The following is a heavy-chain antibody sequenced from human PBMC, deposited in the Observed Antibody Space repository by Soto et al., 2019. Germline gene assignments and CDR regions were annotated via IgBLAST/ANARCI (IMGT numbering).Heavy chain of an antibody. D-gene: IGHD3-3*02. CDR2: IYHVGST. Sequence: SETLSLTCAVSGGSISSSNWWSWVCQPPGKGLEWIGEIYHVGSTNYNPSLKSRVTISVDKSKNQFSLKLSSVTAADRAVYYCARVLGNDALDIWGQGTMVTVS. CDR3: ARVLGNDALDI. J-gene: IGHJ3*02. V-gene: IGHV4-4*02. CDR1: GGSISSSNW.